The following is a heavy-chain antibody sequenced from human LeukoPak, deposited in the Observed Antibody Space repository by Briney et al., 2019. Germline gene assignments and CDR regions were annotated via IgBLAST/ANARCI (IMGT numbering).Heavy chain of an antibody. Sequence: SETLSLTCTVSGGSISRYYWSWIRQPPGKGLEWIGYIYYSGSTNYNPSLKSRVTISVDTSKNQFSVKLSSVTAADTAVYYCARGPVGGTTYNDGDAFDIWGQGTMVTVSS. CDR1: GGSISRYY. CDR2: IYYSGST. CDR3: ARGPVGGTTYNDGDAFDI. D-gene: IGHD1-7*01. J-gene: IGHJ3*02. V-gene: IGHV4-59*01.